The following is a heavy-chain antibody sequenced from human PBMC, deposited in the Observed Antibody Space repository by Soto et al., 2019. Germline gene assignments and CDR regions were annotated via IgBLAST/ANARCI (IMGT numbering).Heavy chain of an antibody. D-gene: IGHD2-15*01. V-gene: IGHV3-23*01. J-gene: IGHJ6*02. CDR3: ARDRGYDAHDYYYNAMDV. CDR1: GFTVTSNG. Sequence: GSLRLSCGVSGFTVTSNGVSWVRQAPGKGLEWVSAISPNGQGIWYADSVKGRFTISRDISRNTGFLQMDSLRAEDTAVYYCARDRGYDAHDYYYNAMDVWGQGTTVTVSS. CDR2: ISPNGQGI.